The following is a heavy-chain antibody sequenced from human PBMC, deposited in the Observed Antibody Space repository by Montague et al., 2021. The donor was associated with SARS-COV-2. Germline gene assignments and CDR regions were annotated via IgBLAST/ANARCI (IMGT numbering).Heavy chain of an antibody. V-gene: IGHV3-30-3*01. CDR3: ARDVFPPSSWPAEYFQH. D-gene: IGHD6-13*01. Sequence: SLRLSCAASGFIISNYWMGWVRQAPGKGLEWVAVISYDGSNKYYADSVKGRFTISRDNSKNTLYLQMNSLRAEDTAVYYCARDVFPPSSWPAEYFQHWGQGTLVTVSS. CDR2: ISYDGSNK. CDR1: GFIISNYW. J-gene: IGHJ1*01.